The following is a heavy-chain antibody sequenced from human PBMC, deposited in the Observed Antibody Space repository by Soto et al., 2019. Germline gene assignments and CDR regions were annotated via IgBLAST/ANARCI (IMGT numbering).Heavy chain of an antibody. CDR3: ARHADVATNMDLAYFKS. V-gene: IGHV4-34*01. Sequence: SETLSLTCAVYGGSFSGYYWSWIRQPPGKGLEWIGAINHSGSTNYNPSLKSRVTISIDTSKNQFSLRVNSVTAADTAVYYCARHADVATNMDLAYFKSWGEGTLVTVSS. CDR1: GGSFSGYY. CDR2: INHSGST. J-gene: IGHJ4*02. D-gene: IGHD5-12*01.